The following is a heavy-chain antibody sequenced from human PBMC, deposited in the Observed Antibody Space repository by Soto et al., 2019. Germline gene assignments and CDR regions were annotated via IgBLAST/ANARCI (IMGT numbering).Heavy chain of an antibody. CDR3: ARTCDYYGMDV. Sequence: LSLTCAVCGCSVSGGYDCAGIRQSPGKGLEWIGSIYHAGSVYYNPSLNSRVAVSLDTSKNHFSLKLTSVTAADTAVYYCARTCDYYGMDVWGQGTTVTVSS. J-gene: IGHJ6*02. CDR2: IYHAGSV. CDR1: GCSVSGGYD. V-gene: IGHV4-38-2*01.